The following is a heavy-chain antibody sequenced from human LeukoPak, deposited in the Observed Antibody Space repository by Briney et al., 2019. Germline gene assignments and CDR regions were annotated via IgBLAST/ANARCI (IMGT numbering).Heavy chain of an antibody. CDR1: GFTFSSYS. CDR2: ISSSSSTI. Sequence: PGGSLRLSCAAPGFTFSSYSMNWVRQAPGKGLEWVSYISSSSSTIYYADSVKGRFTISRDNAKNSLYLQMNSLRDEDTAVYYCARDLLAVTRYYYYCMDVGGQGTTVTVSS. V-gene: IGHV3-48*02. CDR3: ARDLLAVTRYYYYCMDV. J-gene: IGHJ6*02. D-gene: IGHD1-14*01.